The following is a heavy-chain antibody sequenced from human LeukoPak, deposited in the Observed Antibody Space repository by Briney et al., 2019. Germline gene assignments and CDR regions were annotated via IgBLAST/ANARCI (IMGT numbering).Heavy chain of an antibody. D-gene: IGHD2-2*01. Sequence: ASVKVSCKASGYTFTSYDINWVRQAPGQGLEWMGWINPNSGGTNYAQKFQGRVTMTRDTSISTAYMELSRLRSDDTAVYYCARDIVVVIPAARPGLSVDYWGQGTLVTVSS. J-gene: IGHJ4*02. V-gene: IGHV1-2*02. CDR3: ARDIVVVIPAARPGLSVDY. CDR2: INPNSGGT. CDR1: GYTFTSYD.